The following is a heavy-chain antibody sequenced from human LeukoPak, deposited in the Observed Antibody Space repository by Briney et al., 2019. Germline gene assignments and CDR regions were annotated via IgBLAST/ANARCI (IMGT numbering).Heavy chain of an antibody. Sequence: QAGGSLRLSCAASGFTLSTDSMNWVRQAPGKGLEWISYISYDSAIKYYADSVRGRFTISRDNAKNSLSLQMHSLRAEDTAVYFCARGNWWVGAAQYCDYWGRGTLVTVSS. CDR2: ISYDSAIK. CDR3: ARGNWWVGAAQYCDY. D-gene: IGHD2-8*02. J-gene: IGHJ4*02. V-gene: IGHV3-48*01. CDR1: GFTLSTDS.